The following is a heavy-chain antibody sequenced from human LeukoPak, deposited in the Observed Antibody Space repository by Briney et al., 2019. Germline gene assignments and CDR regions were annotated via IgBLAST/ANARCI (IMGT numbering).Heavy chain of an antibody. D-gene: IGHD3-10*01. J-gene: IGHJ6*03. CDR2: INPNSGGT. Sequence: ASVKVSCKASGYTFTGYYMHWVRQAPGQGLEWMGWINPNSGGTNYAQKFQGRVTMTGDTSISTAYMELSRLRSDDTAVYYCARERAAGYYYMDVWGKGTTVTVSS. V-gene: IGHV1-2*02. CDR3: ARERAAGYYYMDV. CDR1: GYTFTGYY.